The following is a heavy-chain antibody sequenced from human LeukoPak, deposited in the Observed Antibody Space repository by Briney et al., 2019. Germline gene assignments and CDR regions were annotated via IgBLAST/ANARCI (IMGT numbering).Heavy chain of an antibody. D-gene: IGHD2-2*01. CDR2: INWSGGST. Sequence: GGSLRLSCTASGFAFDEHGMSWVRQVPGKGLEWVSGINWSGGSTGYADPLRGRFTISRNNAKNSLYLQMDSLRAEDTALYYCARAPITSPFYFDYWGQGTLVTVSS. CDR3: ARAPITSPFYFDY. CDR1: GFAFDEHG. V-gene: IGHV3-20*04. J-gene: IGHJ4*02.